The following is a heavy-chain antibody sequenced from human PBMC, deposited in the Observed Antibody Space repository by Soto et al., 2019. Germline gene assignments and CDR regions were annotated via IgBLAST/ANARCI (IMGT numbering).Heavy chain of an antibody. CDR3: ARVDSYGYGY. CDR1: GFTFSSYE. Sequence: QTGGSLRLSCAASGFTFSSYEMNWVRQAPGKGLEWVSYISSSGSTIYYADSVKGRFTISRDNAKNSLYLQMNSLRAEDTAVYYCARVDSYGYGYWGQGTLVTVSS. J-gene: IGHJ4*02. V-gene: IGHV3-48*03. D-gene: IGHD5-18*01. CDR2: ISSSGSTI.